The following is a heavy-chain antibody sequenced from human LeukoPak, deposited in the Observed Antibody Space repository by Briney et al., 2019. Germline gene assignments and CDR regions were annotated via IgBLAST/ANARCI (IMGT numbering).Heavy chain of an antibody. Sequence: PGGSLRLSCAASGFTFSSYWMNWVRQAPGKGLEWVANIKQDGSEKYYVDSVKGRFTISRDNAKNSLYLQMNSLRAEDTAVYYCARPRSGYYFDHWGQGTLVTVSS. D-gene: IGHD1-14*01. CDR2: IKQDGSEK. J-gene: IGHJ4*02. V-gene: IGHV3-7*01. CDR1: GFTFSSYW. CDR3: ARPRSGYYFDH.